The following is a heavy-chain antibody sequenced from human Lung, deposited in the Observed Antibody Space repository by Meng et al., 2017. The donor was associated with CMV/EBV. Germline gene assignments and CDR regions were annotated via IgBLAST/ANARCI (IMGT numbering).Heavy chain of an antibody. CDR2: IVPVVLIP. CDR3: AADSLGCGGECYYPFDF. CDR1: RGTFSNYA. J-gene: IGHJ4*02. V-gene: IGHV1-69*10. D-gene: IGHD2-21*01. Sequence: SXXVSXKASRGTFSNYAISWVRQAPGQGLEWMGAIVPVVLIPSYPRKFQGRVTITADKSTTTAYMELRSLRSEDTAFYYCAADSLGCGGECYYPFDFWGQGTRVTVSS.